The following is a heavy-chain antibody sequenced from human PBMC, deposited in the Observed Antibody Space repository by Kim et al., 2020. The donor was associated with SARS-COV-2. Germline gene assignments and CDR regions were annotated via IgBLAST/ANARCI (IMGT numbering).Heavy chain of an antibody. CDR3: ARWEGSSWIDTPTVYNWFDP. V-gene: IGHV1-69*13. J-gene: IGHJ5*02. Sequence: SVKVSCKASGGTFSSYAISWVRQAPGQGLEWMGRIIPIFGTANYAQKFQGRVTITADESTSTAYMELSSLRSEDTAVYYCARWEGSSWIDTPTVYNWFDPWGQGTLFTVSS. CDR1: GGTFSSYA. CDR2: IIPIFGTA. D-gene: IGHD6-13*01.